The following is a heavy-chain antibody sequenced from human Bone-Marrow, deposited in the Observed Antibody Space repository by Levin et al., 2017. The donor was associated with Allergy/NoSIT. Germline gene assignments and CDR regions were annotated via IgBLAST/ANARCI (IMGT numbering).Heavy chain of an antibody. CDR1: GFPFSSYS. V-gene: IGHV3-21*01. J-gene: IGHJ4*02. CDR3: ARAPMDY. CDR2: ISSSSSYI. Sequence: LSLTCAASGFPFSSYSMNWVRQAPGKGLEWVSSISSSSSYIYYADSVKGRFTISRDNAKNSLYLQMNSLRAEDTAVYYCARAPMDYWGQGTLVTVSS.